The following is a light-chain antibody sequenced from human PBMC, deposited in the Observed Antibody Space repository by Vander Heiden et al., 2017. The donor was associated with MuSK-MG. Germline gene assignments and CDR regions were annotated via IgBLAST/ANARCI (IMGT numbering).Light chain of an antibody. CDR3: QQYDNHPPA. J-gene: IGKJ5*01. CDR2: DAS. Sequence: DIQLTQSPSSLSASVGDRVTITCQASQDISNYLTWYQHKPGKAPKLLIYDASNLETGVPSRFSGSGSGTDFTFTISSLQPEDFATYYCQQYDNHPPAFGQGTRLEIK. V-gene: IGKV1-33*01. CDR1: QDISNY.